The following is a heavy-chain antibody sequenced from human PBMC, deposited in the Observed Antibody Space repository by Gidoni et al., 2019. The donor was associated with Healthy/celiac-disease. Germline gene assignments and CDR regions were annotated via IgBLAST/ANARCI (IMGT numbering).Heavy chain of an antibody. CDR1: CGSLSGYY. D-gene: IGHD6-13*01. CDR2: INHSGHT. J-gene: IGHJ4*02. CDR3: ARGSYSSSWYHRSVFDY. Sequence: LQQWGAGPVPPSETRSLTCALLCGSLSGYYWRWLRQPPGKGLEWIGEINHSGHTNYNPSLKSGVSIAEDTTKNQYALKLSSVTAADTAVYYCARGSYSSSWYHRSVFDYWGQGTLVTVSS. V-gene: IGHV4-34*01.